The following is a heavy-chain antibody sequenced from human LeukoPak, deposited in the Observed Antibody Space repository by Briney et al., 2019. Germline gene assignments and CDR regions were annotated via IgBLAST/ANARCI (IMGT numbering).Heavy chain of an antibody. CDR3: ARGPAYYYDSSGYSAHLDY. Sequence: VASVKVSCKASGYTFTSYGISWVRQAPGQGLEWMGWISAYNGNTNYAQKLQGRVTMTTDTSTSTACMELRSLRSDDTAVYYCARGPAYYYDSSGYSAHLDYWGQGTLVTVSS. J-gene: IGHJ4*02. V-gene: IGHV1-18*01. D-gene: IGHD3-22*01. CDR1: GYTFTSYG. CDR2: ISAYNGNT.